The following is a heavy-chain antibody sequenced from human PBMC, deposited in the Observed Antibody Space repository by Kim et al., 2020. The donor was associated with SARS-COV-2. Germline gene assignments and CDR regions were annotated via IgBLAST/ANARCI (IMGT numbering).Heavy chain of an antibody. J-gene: IGHJ6*03. CDR2: INHSGST. D-gene: IGHD6-6*01. V-gene: IGHV4-34*01. Sequence: SETLSLTRAVYGGSFSGYYWSWIRQPPGKGLEWIGEINHSGSTNYNPSLKSRVTISVDTSKNQFSLKLSSVTAADTAVYYCARGRYSSSIIGLSVYMDV. CDR1: GGSFSGYY. CDR3: ARGRYSSSIIGLSVYMDV.